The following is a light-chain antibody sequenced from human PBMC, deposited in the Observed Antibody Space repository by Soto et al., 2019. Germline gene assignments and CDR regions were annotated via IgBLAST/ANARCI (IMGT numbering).Light chain of an antibody. CDR1: RNLLYSSNNKNY. Sequence: DIVMTQSPDSLAVSLGERATINCKSSRNLLYSSNNKNYFAWYQQKPGQPPKLLIYWASTRESGVPDRFSGSGSGTDFTLTISCLQAEDVAVYYCQQYYTTPRTFGQGTKLEI. CDR2: WAS. V-gene: IGKV4-1*01. J-gene: IGKJ2*02. CDR3: QQYYTTPRT.